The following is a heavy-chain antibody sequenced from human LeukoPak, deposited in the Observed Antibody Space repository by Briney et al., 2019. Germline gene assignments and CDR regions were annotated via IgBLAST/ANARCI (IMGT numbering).Heavy chain of an antibody. Sequence: ASVKVSCKASGYTFTSYYMHWVRQAPGQGLEWMGIISPSGGSTTHAQKFRGRLTMTRDMSTSTVYMGLSSLRSEDTAVYYCARGRGSGTYYLDYWGQGTLVTVSS. CDR1: GYTFTSYY. D-gene: IGHD3-10*01. CDR3: ARGRGSGTYYLDY. V-gene: IGHV1-46*01. CDR2: ISPSGGST. J-gene: IGHJ4*02.